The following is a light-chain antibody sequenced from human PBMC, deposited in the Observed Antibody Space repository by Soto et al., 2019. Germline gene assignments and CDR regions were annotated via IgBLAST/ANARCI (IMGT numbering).Light chain of an antibody. CDR2: DVS. Sequence: QSVLTQPASVSGSPGQSITICCTGTSSDVGGYNYVSWYQQYPGKVPKLMIYDVSYRPSGVSNRFSGSKSGNTASLTISGLQAEDEADYYCSSYTSSSTYDFGTGTKVTVL. J-gene: IGLJ1*01. CDR1: SSDVGGYNY. CDR3: SSYTSSSTYD. V-gene: IGLV2-14*01.